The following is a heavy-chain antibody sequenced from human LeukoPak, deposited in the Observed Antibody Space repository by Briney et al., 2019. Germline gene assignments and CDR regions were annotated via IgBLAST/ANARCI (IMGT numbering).Heavy chain of an antibody. D-gene: IGHD6-19*01. J-gene: IGHJ4*02. CDR3: ASGPFSSGHKFDY. Sequence: GGSLRLSCAASGITFNSYSMNWVRQAPGKGLEWVSSISSTSTYIYYAGSVKGRFTISRDNAKNSLYLQMNSLRAEDTAVYYCASGPFSSGHKFDYWGQGILVTVSS. CDR1: GITFNSYS. V-gene: IGHV3-21*01. CDR2: ISSTSTYI.